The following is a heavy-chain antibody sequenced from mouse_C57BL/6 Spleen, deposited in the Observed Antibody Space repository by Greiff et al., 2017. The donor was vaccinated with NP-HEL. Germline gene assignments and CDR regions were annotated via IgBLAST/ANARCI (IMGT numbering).Heavy chain of an antibody. Sequence: EVQVVESGPELVKPGASVKISCKASGYSFTGYYMNWVKQSPEKSLEWIGEINPSTGGTTYNQKFKAKATLTVDKSSSTAYMQLKILTSEDSAVYYCARRGYAMDYWGQGTSVTVSS. J-gene: IGHJ4*01. CDR3: ARRGYAMDY. V-gene: IGHV1-42*01. CDR2: INPSTGGT. CDR1: GYSFTGYY.